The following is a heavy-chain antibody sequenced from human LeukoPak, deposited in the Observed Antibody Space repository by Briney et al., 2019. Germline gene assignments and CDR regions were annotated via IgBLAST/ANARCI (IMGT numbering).Heavy chain of an antibody. V-gene: IGHV1-69*04. CDR3: ARVVAAADGGDYGMDV. J-gene: IGHJ6*02. D-gene: IGHD6-13*01. Sequence: SVKLSCKASGGTFSSYVISWVRQAPGQGLEWMGRIIPIPGIANYAQKFQGRVTNTADKSTSTANMELSSLRSEDTAVYYCARVVAAADGGDYGMDVWGQGTTVTVSS. CDR2: IIPIPGIA. CDR1: GGTFSSYV.